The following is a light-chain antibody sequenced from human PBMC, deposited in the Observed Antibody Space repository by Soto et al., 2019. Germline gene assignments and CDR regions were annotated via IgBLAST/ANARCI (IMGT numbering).Light chain of an antibody. V-gene: IGKV3-15*01. CDR3: QHYNSYSEA. J-gene: IGKJ1*01. CDR1: QSVRSN. Sequence: EIVMTQSPATLSVSPWDRATLSCRASQSVRSNLAWYQQKPGQAPRLLIYGASTLHSGVPSRFSGSGYGTEFTLPTSSLQPDDFAAYYCQHYNSYSEAFGQGTKVDIK. CDR2: GAS.